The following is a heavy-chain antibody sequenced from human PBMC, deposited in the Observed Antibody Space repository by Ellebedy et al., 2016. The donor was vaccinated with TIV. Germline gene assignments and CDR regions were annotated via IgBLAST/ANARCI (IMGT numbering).Heavy chain of an antibody. CDR1: GYTFTSYY. CDR3: ARDRGGVGATNGFDY. D-gene: IGHD1-26*01. Sequence: AASVKVSCKASGYTFTSYYMHWVRQAPGQGLEWMGIINPSGGSTSYAQKLQGRVTMTRDTSTSTVYMERCSLRSEDTAVYYCARDRGGVGATNGFDYWGQGTLVTVSS. CDR2: INPSGGST. J-gene: IGHJ4*02. V-gene: IGHV1-46*04.